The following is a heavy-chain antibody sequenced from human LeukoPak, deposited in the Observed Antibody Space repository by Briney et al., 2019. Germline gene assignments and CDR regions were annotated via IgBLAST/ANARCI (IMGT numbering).Heavy chain of an antibody. CDR1: GYTSTSYG. V-gene: IGHV1-18*01. Sequence: ASVKVSCKASGYTSTSYGISWVRQAPGQGLEWMGWISAYNGNTNYAQKLQGRVTMTTDTSTSTAYMELRSLRSDDTAVYYCARGMGSGSYSAAYYFDYWGQGTLVTVSS. J-gene: IGHJ4*02. D-gene: IGHD3-22*01. CDR3: ARGMGSGSYSAAYYFDY. CDR2: ISAYNGNT.